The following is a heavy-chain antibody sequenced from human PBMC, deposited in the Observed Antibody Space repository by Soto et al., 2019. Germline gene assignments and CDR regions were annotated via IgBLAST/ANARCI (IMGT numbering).Heavy chain of an antibody. J-gene: IGHJ5*02. CDR2: IYYSGST. CDR1: GGSISSGGYY. Sequence: SETLSLTCTVSGGSISSGGYYWSWIRQHPGKGLEWIGYIYYSGSTYYNPSLKSRVTISVDTSKNQFSLKLSSVTAADTAVYYCARGLYYGDYVSDNWFDPWGQGTLVTVS. CDR3: ARGLYYGDYVSDNWFDP. D-gene: IGHD4-17*01. V-gene: IGHV4-31*03.